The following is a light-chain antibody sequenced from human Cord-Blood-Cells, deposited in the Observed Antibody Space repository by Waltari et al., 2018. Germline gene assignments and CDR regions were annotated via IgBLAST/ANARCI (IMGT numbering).Light chain of an antibody. CDR3: QERSNWLT. J-gene: IGKJ4*01. CDR2: DAS. V-gene: IGKV3-11*01. Sequence: EIVFTQSPATLSLSPGARATLSGRASQSVSSYLAWYQQKPGHAPRLLIYDASNRATGIPARFSGSVSVTDFTLTISSLEPVDFAVYYCQERSNWLTFGGGTKVEI. CDR1: QSVSSY.